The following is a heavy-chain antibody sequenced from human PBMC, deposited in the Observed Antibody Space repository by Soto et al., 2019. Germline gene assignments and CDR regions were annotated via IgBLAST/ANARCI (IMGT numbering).Heavy chain of an antibody. Sequence: GGSLRLPCAASGFTFSSYSMNWVRQAPGKGLEWVSSISSSSTYIYYADSVKGRFTMSRDNAKNSLYLQMNSLRAEDTAVYYCARAQGDYDSGRMIYFDYWGQGTLVTVSS. D-gene: IGHD5-12*01. CDR1: GFTFSSYS. V-gene: IGHV3-21*01. CDR2: ISSSSTYI. J-gene: IGHJ4*02. CDR3: ARAQGDYDSGRMIYFDY.